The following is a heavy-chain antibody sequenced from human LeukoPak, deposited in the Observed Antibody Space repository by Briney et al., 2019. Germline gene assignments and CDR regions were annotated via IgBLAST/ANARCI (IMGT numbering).Heavy chain of an antibody. CDR3: ARRNDWKYAFQI. CDR1: GYIFTNYW. Sequence: GESLKISCKGSGYIFTNYWIGWVRQMPGKGLEWMGNIYPGDSDTRYSPSFQGQVTISADKSISAAYLQWTSLKASDTAMYYCARRNDWKYAFQIWGQGTMVTVSS. D-gene: IGHD1-1*01. J-gene: IGHJ3*02. V-gene: IGHV5-51*01. CDR2: IYPGDSDT.